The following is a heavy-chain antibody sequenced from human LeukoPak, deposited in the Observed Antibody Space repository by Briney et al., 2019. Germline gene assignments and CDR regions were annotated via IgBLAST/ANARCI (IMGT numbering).Heavy chain of an antibody. J-gene: IGHJ4*02. CDR1: GFTFSSYA. V-gene: IGHV3-23*01. CDR3: AKDFRDSSGYYYLLGYYFDY. Sequence: GGSLRHSCAASGFTFSSYAMSWVRQAPGKGLGWVSAISGSGGSTYYADSVKGRFTISRDNSKNTLYLQMNSLRAEDTAVYYCAKDFRDSSGYYYLLGYYFDYWGQGTLVTVSS. D-gene: IGHD3-22*01. CDR2: ISGSGGST.